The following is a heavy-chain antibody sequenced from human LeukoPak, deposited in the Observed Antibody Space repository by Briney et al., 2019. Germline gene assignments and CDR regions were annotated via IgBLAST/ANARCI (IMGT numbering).Heavy chain of an antibody. Sequence: ASVKVSCKASGGTFSSYAISWVRQAPGQGLEWMGGIIPIFGTANYAQKFQGRVTITADESTSTAYMELSSLRSEDTAVYYCARGPPILRFLPVPPYYYYGMDVWGQGTTVTVSS. V-gene: IGHV1-69*01. CDR2: IIPIFGTA. CDR3: ARGPPILRFLPVPPYYYYGMDV. CDR1: GGTFSSYA. D-gene: IGHD3-3*01. J-gene: IGHJ6*02.